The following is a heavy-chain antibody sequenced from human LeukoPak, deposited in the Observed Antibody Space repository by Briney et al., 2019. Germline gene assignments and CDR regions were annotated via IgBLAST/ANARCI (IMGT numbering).Heavy chain of an antibody. V-gene: IGHV1-69*13. CDR3: ARVGFDGSGSYYPYYYYGMDV. J-gene: IGHJ6*02. D-gene: IGHD3-10*01. CDR2: IIPIFGTA. Sequence: SVKVSRKASGGTFSSYAIGWVRQAPGQGLEWMGGIIPIFGTANYAQKFQGRVTITADESTSTAYMELSSLRSEDTAVYYCARVGFDGSGSYYPYYYYGMDVWGQGTTVTVSS. CDR1: GGTFSSYA.